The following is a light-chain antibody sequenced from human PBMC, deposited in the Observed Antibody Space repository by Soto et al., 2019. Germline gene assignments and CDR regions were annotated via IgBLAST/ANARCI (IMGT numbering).Light chain of an antibody. CDR2: DAS. J-gene: IGKJ1*01. CDR3: QQYNSYSPKT. Sequence: DIQMTQSPSTLSASVGDRVTITCRASQSISSWLAWYQQKPGKAPKLPIYDASSLESGVPSRFSGSGSGTEFTLTISSLQPDDFATYYCQQYNSYSPKTFGQGTKV. CDR1: QSISSW. V-gene: IGKV1-5*01.